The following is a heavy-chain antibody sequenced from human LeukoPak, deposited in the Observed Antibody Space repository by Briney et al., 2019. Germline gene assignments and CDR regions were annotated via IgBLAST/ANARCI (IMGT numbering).Heavy chain of an antibody. V-gene: IGHV1-69*05. D-gene: IGHD1-26*01. CDR1: GGTFSSYA. CDR2: IIPIFGTA. J-gene: IGHJ4*02. Sequence: ASVKVSCKASGGTFSSYAISWVRQAPGQGLEWMGGIIPIFGTANYARKFQGRVTITTDESTSTAYMELSSLRSEDTAVYYCARVEYSGSYYGAFDYWGQGTLVTVSS. CDR3: ARVEYSGSYYGAFDY.